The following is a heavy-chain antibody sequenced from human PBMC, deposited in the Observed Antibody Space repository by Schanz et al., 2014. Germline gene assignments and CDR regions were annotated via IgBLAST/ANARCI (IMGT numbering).Heavy chain of an antibody. D-gene: IGHD4-4*01. J-gene: IGHJ6*02. CDR2: ISTSIGNT. V-gene: IGHV1-18*01. CDR3: ASALTTWGGMDV. CDR1: GYTFTSYG. Sequence: QVQLVQSGSELKKPGASVKVSCKASGYTFTSYGITWVRQAPGQGLEWIGWISTSIGNTNYAQKFQGRVTMTRDTSTSTVDMELSSLRSEDTAVYYCASALTTWGGMDVWGQGTTVTVSS.